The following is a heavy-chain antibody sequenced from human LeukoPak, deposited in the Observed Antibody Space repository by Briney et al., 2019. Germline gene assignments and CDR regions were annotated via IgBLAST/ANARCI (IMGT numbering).Heavy chain of an antibody. CDR2: ISSSGSTI. V-gene: IGHV3-48*04. CDR1: GFTFSSYG. CDR3: AGQLQEGFDY. J-gene: IGHJ4*02. Sequence: GGSLRLSCAASGFTFSSYGMHWVRQAPGKGLEWVSYISSSGSTIYYADSVKGRFTISRDNSKNSLYLQMNSLRAEDTAVYYCAGQLQEGFDYWGQGTLVTVSS. D-gene: IGHD2-2*01.